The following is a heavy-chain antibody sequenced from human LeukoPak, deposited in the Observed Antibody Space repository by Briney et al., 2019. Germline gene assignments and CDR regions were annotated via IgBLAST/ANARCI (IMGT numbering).Heavy chain of an antibody. CDR2: ISYDGSNK. D-gene: IGHD3-10*01. CDR3: ATDRGFVVRGVAMYY. CDR1: GFTFSSYG. J-gene: IGHJ4*02. V-gene: IGHV3-30*03. Sequence: PGRSLRLSCAASGFTFSSYGMHWVRQAPGKGLEWVAVISYDGSNKYYADSVKGRFTISRDNSKNTLYLQMNSLRAEDTAVYYCATDRGFVVRGVAMYYWGQGTLVTVSS.